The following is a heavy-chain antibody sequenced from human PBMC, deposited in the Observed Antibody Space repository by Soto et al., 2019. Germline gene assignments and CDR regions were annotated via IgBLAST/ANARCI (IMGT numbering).Heavy chain of an antibody. Sequence: SVKVSCKASGGTFSSYAISWVRQAPGQGLEWMGGIIPMFGSAAYVQKFRGRVTITADESTSTSYMDLSSLRSEDSAVYYCARGTRDCSTTSCYSPQGYYRHDMDVWGPGTTVTVSS. D-gene: IGHD2-2*01. CDR1: GGTFSSYA. CDR2: IIPMFGSA. J-gene: IGHJ6*02. CDR3: ARGTRDCSTTSCYSPQGYYRHDMDV. V-gene: IGHV1-69*13.